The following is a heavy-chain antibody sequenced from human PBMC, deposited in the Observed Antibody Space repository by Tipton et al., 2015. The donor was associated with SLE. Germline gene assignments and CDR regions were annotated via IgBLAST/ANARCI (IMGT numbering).Heavy chain of an antibody. CDR1: GFTFDDCA. V-gene: IGHV3-9*01. Sequence: RSLRLSCVASGFTFDDCAMHWVRQAPGKGLDWVSSINWNGRSTFYADSVQGRFTISRDNAKNSLYLQMNSLRPDDTALYFCVKDRVGDAWVDWGRGTLVTVSS. CDR3: VKDRVGDAWVD. CDR2: INWNGRST. D-gene: IGHD1-26*01. J-gene: IGHJ4*02.